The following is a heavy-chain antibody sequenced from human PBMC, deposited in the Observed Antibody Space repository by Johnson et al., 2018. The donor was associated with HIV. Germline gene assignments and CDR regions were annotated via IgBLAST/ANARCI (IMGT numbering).Heavy chain of an antibody. CDR2: INWNGGST. CDR3: AKDLHSGYSAFDI. CDR1: GFTFDDYG. Sequence: QLVESGGGLVQPGRSLRLSCAASGFTFDDYGMSWVRQAPGKGLAWVSGINWNGGSTGYADSVKGRFTISRDNAKNSLYLQMNSLRAEDTAVYYCAKDLHSGYSAFDIWGQGTMVTVSS. D-gene: IGHD3-22*01. J-gene: IGHJ3*02. V-gene: IGHV3-20*04.